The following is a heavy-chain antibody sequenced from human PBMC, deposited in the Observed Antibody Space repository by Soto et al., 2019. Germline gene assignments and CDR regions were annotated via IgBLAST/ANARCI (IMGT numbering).Heavy chain of an antibody. Sequence: QVQLVQSGAEVKKPGASVKVSCKASGYTFTSYAMHWVRQAPGQRLAWMGWINAGNGNTKYSQKFQGRVTSTRVTAASTAYMELSSLRSEDTAVYYGARGGSIGIAVAGAKLHWGQGTLVTVSS. V-gene: IGHV1-3*01. J-gene: IGHJ4*02. D-gene: IGHD6-19*01. CDR2: INAGNGNT. CDR3: ARGGSIGIAVAGAKLH. CDR1: GYTFTSYA.